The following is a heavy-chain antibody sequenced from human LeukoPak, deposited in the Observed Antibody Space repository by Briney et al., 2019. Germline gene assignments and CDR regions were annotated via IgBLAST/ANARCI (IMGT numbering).Heavy chain of an antibody. Sequence: GASVKVSCKASGYIFTSYAMNWVRQAPGQGLEWMGWINTNTGNPTYAQGFTGRFVFSLDTTVSTAYLQISSLKAEDTAVYYCARDGYYYGSGSYVYSEFTFDYWGQGTLLTVSS. CDR1: GYIFTSYA. J-gene: IGHJ4*02. V-gene: IGHV7-4-1*02. D-gene: IGHD3-10*01. CDR2: INTNTGNP. CDR3: ARDGYYYGSGSYVYSEFTFDY.